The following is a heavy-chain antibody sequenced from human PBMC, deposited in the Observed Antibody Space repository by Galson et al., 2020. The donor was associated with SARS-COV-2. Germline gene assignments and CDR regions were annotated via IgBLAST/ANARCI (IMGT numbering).Heavy chain of an antibody. CDR1: GFSFGSYS. J-gene: IGHJ4*02. CDR3: ARLHFQRHHCATANCHNY. D-gene: IGHD2-15*01. CDR2: ISSSGSYI. Sequence: TGGSLGLSCAASGFSFGSYSLNWVRQAPGKGLEWVSSISSSGSYINYADSVKGRFTISRDNAKNSLYLQMTSLRAEDTAFYFCARLHFQRHHCATANCHNYWGQGTLVTVSS. V-gene: IGHV3-21*01.